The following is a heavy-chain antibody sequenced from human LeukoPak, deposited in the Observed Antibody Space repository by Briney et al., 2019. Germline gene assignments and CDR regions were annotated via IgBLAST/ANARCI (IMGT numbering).Heavy chain of an antibody. J-gene: IGHJ4*02. V-gene: IGHV1-18*04. CDR2: ISAYNGNT. Sequence: ASVKVSCKASGYTFTSYGISWVRQAPGQGLEWMGWISAYNGNTNYAQKLQGRVTMTTDTSTSTAYTELRSLRSDDTAVYYCARSGDSYGTGDYWGQGTLVTVSS. CDR3: ARSGDSYGTGDY. D-gene: IGHD5-18*01. CDR1: GYTFTSYG.